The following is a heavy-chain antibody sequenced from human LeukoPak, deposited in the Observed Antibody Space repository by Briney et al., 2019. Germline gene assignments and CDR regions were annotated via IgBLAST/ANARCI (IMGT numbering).Heavy chain of an antibody. Sequence: GGSLGLSCAASGFTFSSYAMSWVRQAPGKGLEWVSAISGSGGSTYYADSVKGRFTISRDNSKNTLYLQMNSLRAEDTAVYYCAKPLAGLGYSFDYWGQGTLVTVSS. CDR3: AKPLAGLGYSFDY. D-gene: IGHD3-22*01. J-gene: IGHJ4*02. CDR1: GFTFSSYA. V-gene: IGHV3-23*01. CDR2: ISGSGGST.